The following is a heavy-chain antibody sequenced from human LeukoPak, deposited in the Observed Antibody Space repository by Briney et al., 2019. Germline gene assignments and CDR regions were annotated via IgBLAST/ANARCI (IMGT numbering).Heavy chain of an antibody. CDR2: LNTDGSWT. CDR3: AKDLSGAHDY. Sequence: PGGSLRLSCAASGFTFSRYWMHWVRQAPGKGLVWVSRLNTDGSWTNYADSVKGRFTISRDNAKNTLYLQMNSLRVEDTAVYYCAKDLSGAHDYWGQGTLVTVSS. D-gene: IGHD2-15*01. V-gene: IGHV3-74*01. CDR1: GFTFSRYW. J-gene: IGHJ4*02.